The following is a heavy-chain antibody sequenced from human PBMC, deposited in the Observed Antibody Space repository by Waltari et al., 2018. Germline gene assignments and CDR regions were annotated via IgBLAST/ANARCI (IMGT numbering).Heavy chain of an antibody. Sequence: QLQLQESGPGLVKPSETLSLTCTVSGGSISSSSYYWGWIRQPPGKGLEWIGSIYYSGSTYYNPSLTSRVTISVYTSKTHFSLPLSSVTAADTAVYYCATGGDILTGYRHDAFDIWVQGTMVTVSS. J-gene: IGHJ3*02. CDR1: GGSISSSSYY. D-gene: IGHD3-9*01. CDR3: ATGGDILTGYRHDAFDI. CDR2: IYYSGST. V-gene: IGHV4-39*02.